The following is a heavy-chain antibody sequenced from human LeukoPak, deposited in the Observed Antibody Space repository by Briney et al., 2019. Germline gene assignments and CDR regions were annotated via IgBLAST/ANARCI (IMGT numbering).Heavy chain of an antibody. J-gene: IGHJ4*02. V-gene: IGHV4-61*01. D-gene: IGHD1-26*01. CDR3: ARDWMSGSYRFFDY. CDR2: IYYSGST. Sequence: SETPSLTCTVSGGSVSSGSYYWSWIRQPPGKGLEWIGYIYYSGSTNYNPSLKSRVTISVDTSKNQFSLKLSSVTAADTAVYYCARDWMSGSYRFFDYWGQGTLVTVSS. CDR1: GGSVSSGSYY.